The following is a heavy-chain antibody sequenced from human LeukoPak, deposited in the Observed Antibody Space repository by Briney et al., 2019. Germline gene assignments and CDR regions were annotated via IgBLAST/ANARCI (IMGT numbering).Heavy chain of an antibody. CDR2: INHSGTT. Sequence: SETLSLTCAVCGGSLSGIYCNWIRQTPGKGLEWIGEINHSGTTNYSPSLKSRVAISVDTSKNQCSLKLTSVTAADTAVYYCARDPCSRSSCPLRYWGQGTQVTVSS. CDR3: ARDPCSRSSCPLRY. D-gene: IGHD6-13*01. J-gene: IGHJ4*02. V-gene: IGHV4-34*01. CDR1: GGSLSGIY.